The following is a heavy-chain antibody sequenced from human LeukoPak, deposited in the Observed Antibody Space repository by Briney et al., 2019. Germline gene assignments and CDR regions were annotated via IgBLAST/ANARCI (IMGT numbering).Heavy chain of an antibody. D-gene: IGHD4-17*01. J-gene: IGHJ4*02. CDR2: ISGSGGST. V-gene: IGHV3-23*01. Sequence: PGGSLRLSCAASGFTFSSYEMNWVRQAPGKGLEWVSLISGSGGSTYYADSVKGRFTVSRDNSKNTEYLQMNSLRAEDTAIYYCAKDDDDGEHVVVDHWGQGTLVTVSS. CDR1: GFTFSSYE. CDR3: AKDDDDGEHVVVDH.